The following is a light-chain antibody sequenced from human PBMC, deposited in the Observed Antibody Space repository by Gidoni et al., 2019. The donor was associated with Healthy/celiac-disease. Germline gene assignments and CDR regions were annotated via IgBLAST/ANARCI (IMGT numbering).Light chain of an antibody. CDR3: SSYTSSSSSVV. CDR1: SSDVGGYNY. J-gene: IGLJ3*02. Sequence: QSALTQPPSVSGSPGQSITISCTGTSSDVGGYNYVSGYQQHQGKGPKLMIDNVRNRNPGVAIRFSCSKSGNTNTLTMSGRETEDEADDDYSSYTSSSSSVVFGGGTKLTVL. V-gene: IGLV2-14*01. CDR2: NVR.